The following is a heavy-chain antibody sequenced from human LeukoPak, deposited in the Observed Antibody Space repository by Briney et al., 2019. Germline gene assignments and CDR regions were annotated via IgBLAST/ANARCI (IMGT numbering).Heavy chain of an antibody. CDR3: ARDVGAVTIYYYYYMDV. D-gene: IGHD4-17*01. CDR2: ISYDGSNK. V-gene: IGHV3-30*04. Sequence: PGGSLRLSCAASGFTFSSYAMHWVRQAPGKGLEWVAVISYDGSNKYYADSVKGRFTISRDNSKNTLYLQMNSLRAEDTAVYYCARDVGAVTIYYYYYMDVWGKGTTVTVSS. J-gene: IGHJ6*03. CDR1: GFTFSSYA.